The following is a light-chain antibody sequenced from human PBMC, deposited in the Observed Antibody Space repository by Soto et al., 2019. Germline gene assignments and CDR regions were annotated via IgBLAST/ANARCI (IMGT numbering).Light chain of an antibody. Sequence: EIVLTQSPGTLSLSPGERATLSCRASQSVSSSYLAWYQQKPGQAPRLLIYGASSRATGIPDRFSGSGSGTDFTLTISRLEPEDFAVCYCQQYGSLPRTFGQGTKVEIK. V-gene: IGKV3-20*01. CDR3: QQYGSLPRT. CDR2: GAS. J-gene: IGKJ1*01. CDR1: QSVSSSY.